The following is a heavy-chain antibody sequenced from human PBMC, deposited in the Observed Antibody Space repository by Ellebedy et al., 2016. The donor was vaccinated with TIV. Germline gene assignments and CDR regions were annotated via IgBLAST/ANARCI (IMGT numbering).Heavy chain of an antibody. Sequence: GESLKISXAASGFTFSSYGMHWVRQAPGKGLEWVAVIRFDGSIEYYSDSARGRFTISRDNSRNTVFLQMDSLRTEDTAVYYCVRDNWVTGERRSSCFDYWGQGTLVTVSA. V-gene: IGHV3-33*02. J-gene: IGHJ4*02. CDR3: VRDNWVTGERRSSCFDY. CDR2: IRFDGSIE. D-gene: IGHD2-21*02. CDR1: GFTFSSYG.